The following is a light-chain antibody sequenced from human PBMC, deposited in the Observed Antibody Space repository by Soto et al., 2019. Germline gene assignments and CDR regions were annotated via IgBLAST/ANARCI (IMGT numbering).Light chain of an antibody. V-gene: IGKV3-20*01. J-gene: IGKJ3*01. CDR3: QQYGSSPLFT. Sequence: EIVLTQSPGTLSLSPGERATLSCRASQSVGSSYLAWYQQKPGQAPRLLIYGASSRATGIPDRFSGSGSGTDFTLTIGRLEPEDFAVYYCQQYGSSPLFTFGPGTKVDIK. CDR1: QSVGSSY. CDR2: GAS.